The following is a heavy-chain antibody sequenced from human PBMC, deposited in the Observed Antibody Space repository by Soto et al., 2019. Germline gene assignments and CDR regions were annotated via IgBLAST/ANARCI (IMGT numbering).Heavy chain of an antibody. D-gene: IGHD1-26*01. V-gene: IGHV1-2*04. CDR1: GYTFTANY. CDR3: ARGSFVGANGGADAFDS. J-gene: IGHJ3*02. Sequence: VQLVQSEADVEKPGASVTVSCKTSGYTFTANYIHWVRQAPGQGLEWMGWINTNNGGTHFAQKFQDWVTLHRDKSISTAYMELRRLKSDDTAIYYCARGSFVGANGGADAFDSWGQGTMVSVSS. CDR2: INTNNGGT.